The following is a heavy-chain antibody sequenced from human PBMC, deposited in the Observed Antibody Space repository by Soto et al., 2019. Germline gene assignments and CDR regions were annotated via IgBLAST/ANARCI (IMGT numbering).Heavy chain of an antibody. J-gene: IGHJ3*01. CDR1: GLTFKDYP. CDR2: IGAAGVTS. CDR3: ARPYGGKIGDAPDL. Sequence: EVNLLQSGGGLVQPGGSLRLSCAVSGLTFKDYPMSWVRRAPGKGLEWVSAIGAAGVTSYYADSVKGRFIISRDNSKKTLDLHMNSLRAEDSAVYYCARPYGGKIGDAPDLWGPGTRVTVSS. V-gene: IGHV3-23*01. D-gene: IGHD4-17*01.